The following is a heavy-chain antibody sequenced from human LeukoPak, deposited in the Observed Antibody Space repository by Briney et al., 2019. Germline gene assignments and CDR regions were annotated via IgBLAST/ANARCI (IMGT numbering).Heavy chain of an antibody. V-gene: IGHV1-2*02. D-gene: IGHD3-10*01. CDR1: VCTFPGQY. CDR2: INPNSGDT. CDR3: ARGPYGNFDY. J-gene: IGHJ4*02. Sequence: ASVKVLCNACVCTFPGQYMQGAPQAPGQGLEWMGWINPNSGDTNYAQKFQDRVTMTRDTSLSTAYMELSRLRSDDTAVYRCARGPYGNFDYWGQGSLVTVSS.